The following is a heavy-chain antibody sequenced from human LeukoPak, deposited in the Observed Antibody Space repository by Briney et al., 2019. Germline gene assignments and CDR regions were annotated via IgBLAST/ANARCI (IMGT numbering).Heavy chain of an antibody. CDR1: GGTFSSYA. J-gene: IGHJ4*02. CDR2: INPSGGST. Sequence: ASVKVSCKASGGTFSSYAISWVRQAPGQGLEWMGIINPSGGSTSYAQKFQGRVTMTRDMSTSTVYMELSSLRSEDTAVYYCARDRYTAMDHYFDYWGQGTLVTVSS. CDR3: ARDRYTAMDHYFDY. D-gene: IGHD5-18*01. V-gene: IGHV1-46*01.